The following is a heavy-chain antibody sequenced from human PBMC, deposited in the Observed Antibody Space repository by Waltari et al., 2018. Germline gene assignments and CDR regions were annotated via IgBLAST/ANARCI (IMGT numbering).Heavy chain of an antibody. CDR2: MNSDGSST. CDR3: ARGARRTSVTTGWWYFDV. Sequence: QAPGKGLVVGSRMNSDGSSTSYADSVKGRFTISKDNAKNTVYLQMNSLRTEDTAIYYCARGARRTSVTTGWWYFDVWGRGTLVTVSS. V-gene: IGHV3-74*01. J-gene: IGHJ2*01. D-gene: IGHD4-17*01.